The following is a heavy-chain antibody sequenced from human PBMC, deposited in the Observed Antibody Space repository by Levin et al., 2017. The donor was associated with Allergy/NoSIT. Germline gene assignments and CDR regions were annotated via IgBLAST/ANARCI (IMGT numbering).Heavy chain of an antibody. J-gene: IGHJ4*02. CDR2: ISSSSSYT. CDR1: GFTFSDYY. D-gene: IGHD2-2*01. CDR3: ARNRVVVVPAAMGTHMVPSYYFDY. Sequence: TGGSLRLSCAASGFTFSDYYMSWIRQAPGKGLEWVSYISSSSSYTNYADSVKGRFTISRDNAKNSLYLQMNSLRAEDTAVYYCARNRVVVVPAAMGTHMVPSYYFDYWGQGTLVTVSS. V-gene: IGHV3-11*03.